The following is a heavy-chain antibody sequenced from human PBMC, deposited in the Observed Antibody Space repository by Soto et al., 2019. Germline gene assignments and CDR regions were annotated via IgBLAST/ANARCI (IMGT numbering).Heavy chain of an antibody. CDR2: VHQSGNT. V-gene: IGHV4-4*02. J-gene: IGHJ4*02. Sequence: QMQLQESGPGLVEPSGTLSLTCAVSGGSIRSSDWWSWVRQSPGKGLEWIGEVHQSGNTGYSPSLKSRLTISMDKSKNQFCLKLNSLTAADTAGYYCGRQGSYTTDYWGQGTLVTVSS. CDR1: GGSIRSSDW. CDR3: GRQGSYTTDY. D-gene: IGHD2-2*02.